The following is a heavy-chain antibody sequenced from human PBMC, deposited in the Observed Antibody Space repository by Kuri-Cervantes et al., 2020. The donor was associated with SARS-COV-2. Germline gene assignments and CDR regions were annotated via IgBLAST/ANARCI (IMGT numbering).Heavy chain of an antibody. CDR1: GFNFSTYG. D-gene: IGHD6-13*01. V-gene: IGHV3-23*01. CDR3: ARAGSSWLHMDV. Sequence: GGSLRLSCAASGFNFSTYGMSWVRQAPGKGLEWLSTIGSTASDTYYADSVKGRFTVSRDNSKNALFLQMNSLRAEDTAVYYCARAGSSWLHMDVWGKGTTVTISS. J-gene: IGHJ6*03. CDR2: IGSTASDT.